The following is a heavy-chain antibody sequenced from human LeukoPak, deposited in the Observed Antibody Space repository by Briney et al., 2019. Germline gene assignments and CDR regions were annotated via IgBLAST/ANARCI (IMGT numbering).Heavy chain of an antibody. CDR3: ARDYRHTTYSYDNRGFSD. V-gene: IGHV1-18*01. J-gene: IGHJ4*02. Sequence: ASVTVSCTTSGYTFSSHGVSWVRQARGQGLEWMGWISAYNRNTNYAHKFQGRVTMTTDTSTSTAFMDLGSLRSDDTAVYYCARDYRHTTYSYDNRGFSDWGQGTLVTVSS. CDR1: GYTFSSHG. CDR2: ISAYNRNT. D-gene: IGHD3-22*01.